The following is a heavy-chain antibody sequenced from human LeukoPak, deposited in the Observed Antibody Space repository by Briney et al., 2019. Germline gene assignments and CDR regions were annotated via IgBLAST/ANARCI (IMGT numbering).Heavy chain of an antibody. J-gene: IGHJ6*02. CDR2: IYYSGST. CDR3: ARQKGEVGYSYGYGYYYYGMDV. CDR1: GGSISSYY. V-gene: IGHV4-59*08. D-gene: IGHD5-18*01. Sequence: SETLSLTCTVSGGSISSYYWSWIRRPPGKGLEWIGYIYYSGSTNYNPSLKSRVTISVDTSKNQFSLKLSSVTAADTAVYYCARQKGEVGYSYGYGYYYYGMDVWGQGTTVTVSS.